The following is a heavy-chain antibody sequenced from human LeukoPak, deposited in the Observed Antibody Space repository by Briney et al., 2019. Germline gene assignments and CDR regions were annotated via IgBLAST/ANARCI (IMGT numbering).Heavy chain of an antibody. Sequence: GGSLRLSCTASGFTFGDYAMSWFRQAPGKGLEWVGFIRSKAYGGTTEYAASVKGRFTISRDDSKSIAYLQMNSLKTEDTAVYYCTRHYCSSTSCPIDYWGQGTLVTVSS. CDR2: IRSKAYGGTT. V-gene: IGHV3-49*03. CDR1: GFTFGDYA. D-gene: IGHD2-2*01. CDR3: TRHYCSSTSCPIDY. J-gene: IGHJ4*02.